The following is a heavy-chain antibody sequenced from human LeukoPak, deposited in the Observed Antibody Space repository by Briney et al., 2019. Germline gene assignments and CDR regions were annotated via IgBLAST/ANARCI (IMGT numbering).Heavy chain of an antibody. CDR1: GFTFSSYW. D-gene: IGHD3-22*01. CDR2: IKQDGSEK. CDR3: AKDRNDSSGYYFPEYFQH. J-gene: IGHJ1*01. V-gene: IGHV3-7*03. Sequence: GGSLRLSCAASGFTFSSYWMSWVRQAPGKGLEWVANIKQDGSEKYYVDSVKGRFTISRDNAKNSLYLQMNSLRAEDTAVYYCAKDRNDSSGYYFPEYFQHWGQGTLVTVSS.